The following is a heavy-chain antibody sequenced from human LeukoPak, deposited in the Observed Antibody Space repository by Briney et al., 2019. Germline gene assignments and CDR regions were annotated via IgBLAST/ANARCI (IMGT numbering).Heavy chain of an antibody. D-gene: IGHD4/OR15-4a*01. CDR1: GYTFTGYY. Sequence: ASVKVSCKASGYTFTGYYVHWVRQAPGQGLEWMGWINPNSGGTNYAQKFQGRVTMTRDTSISTAYMELSRLRSDDTAVYYCARDGDYGYYYMDVWGKGTTVTVSS. CDR2: INPNSGGT. V-gene: IGHV1-2*02. CDR3: ARDGDYGYYYMDV. J-gene: IGHJ6*03.